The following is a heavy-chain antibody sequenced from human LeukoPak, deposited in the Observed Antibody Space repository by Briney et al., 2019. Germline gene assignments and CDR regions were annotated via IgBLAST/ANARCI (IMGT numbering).Heavy chain of an antibody. Sequence: GGSLRLSCAASGFSFSNYDMRWVRQAPGKGLEWVSTISDSGGTTDYADSVKGRFTISRDNSKNTLYLQMNSLRAEDTAVYYCAKASLQTWAFDYWGQGTLVTVSS. V-gene: IGHV3-23*01. CDR2: ISDSGGTT. D-gene: IGHD5-24*01. CDR1: GFSFSNYD. CDR3: AKASLQTWAFDY. J-gene: IGHJ4*02.